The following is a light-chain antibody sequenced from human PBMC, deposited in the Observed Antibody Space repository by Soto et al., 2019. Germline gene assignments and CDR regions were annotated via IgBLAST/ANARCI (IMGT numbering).Light chain of an antibody. CDR3: QSYDSSLSGSVV. Sequence: QSVLTQPPSVSGPPGQRVTISCTGSSSNIGAGYHVHWYQQLPGTAPKLLIYGNNNRPSGVPDRFSGSQSGTSASLAITGLQAEDEAYYYCQSYDSSLSGSVVFGGGTKLTVL. V-gene: IGLV1-40*01. CDR1: SSNIGAGYH. CDR2: GNN. J-gene: IGLJ2*01.